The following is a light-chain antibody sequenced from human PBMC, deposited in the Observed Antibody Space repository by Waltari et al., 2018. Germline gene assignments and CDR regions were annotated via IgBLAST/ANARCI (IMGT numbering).Light chain of an antibody. J-gene: IGLJ1*01. V-gene: IGLV2-14*03. CDR1: LIASGGYDF. CDR3: AAYTSSSNYV. Sequence: ALPQPAPVSAYPGQSATLSCPCTLIASGGYDFISWYRQPPELAPHLIIFDVTERPSGISARFSGSKSGNTASLTISGLQSDDEADYYCAAYTSSSNYVFGSGTTVTV. CDR2: DVT.